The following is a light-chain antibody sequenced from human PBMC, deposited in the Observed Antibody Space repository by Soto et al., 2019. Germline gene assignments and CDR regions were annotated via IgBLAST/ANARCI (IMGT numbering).Light chain of an antibody. J-gene: IGKJ2*01. CDR1: QSVSSSY. V-gene: IGKV3-20*01. CDR3: QQYGGSALYT. CDR2: GAS. Sequence: EIVLTQSPGTLSLSPGERVALSCRASQSVSSSYLAWYQQKPGQAPRLLIYGASNRATGIPDRFSGSGSGTDFTLTISRLEPEDFAVYYCQQYGGSALYTFGQGTKLEIK.